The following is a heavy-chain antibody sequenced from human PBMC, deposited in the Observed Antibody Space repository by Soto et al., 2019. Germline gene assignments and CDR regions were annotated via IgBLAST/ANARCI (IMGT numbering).Heavy chain of an antibody. V-gene: IGHV4-31*03. J-gene: IGHJ4*02. Sequence: PSETLSLTCTVSGGSISSGGYYWSWIRQHPGKGLEWIGYIYYSGSTYYNPSLKSRVTISVDTSKNQFSLKLSSVTAADTAVYYCARGRRGVRFLEWLSAFDYWGQGTLVTVSS. D-gene: IGHD3-3*01. CDR3: ARGRRGVRFLEWLSAFDY. CDR1: GGSISSGGYY. CDR2: IYYSGST.